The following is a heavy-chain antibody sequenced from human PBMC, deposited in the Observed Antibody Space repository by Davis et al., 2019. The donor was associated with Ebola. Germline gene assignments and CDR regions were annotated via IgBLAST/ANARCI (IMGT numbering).Heavy chain of an antibody. V-gene: IGHV1-2*06. Sequence: ASVKVSCKASGYSFTDYYLHWVRQAPGQGLEWMGRINPYSGGTNYAQKFQGRVTMTRDTSISTAYMDLTRLTSDDTAAYYCATWGRLWFGDLFHDGFDIWGQGTMVTVSS. CDR3: ATWGRLWFGDLFHDGFDI. D-gene: IGHD3-10*01. J-gene: IGHJ3*02. CDR2: INPYSGGT. CDR1: GYSFTDYY.